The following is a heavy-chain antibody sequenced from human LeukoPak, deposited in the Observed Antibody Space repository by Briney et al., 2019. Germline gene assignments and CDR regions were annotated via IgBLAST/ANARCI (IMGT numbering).Heavy chain of an antibody. CDR1: GGSINNYY. V-gene: IGHV4-59*01. CDR2: IFYSGRT. CDR3: ARDSGYDSSAYDY. D-gene: IGHD3-22*01. Sequence: SETLSLTCTVSGGSINNYYWSWIRQPPGKGLEWIGYIFYSGRTNYNPSLKSRLTISVDTSKNQFSLKLNSVTAADTAVYYCARDSGYDSSAYDYWGQGTLVTVSS. J-gene: IGHJ4*02.